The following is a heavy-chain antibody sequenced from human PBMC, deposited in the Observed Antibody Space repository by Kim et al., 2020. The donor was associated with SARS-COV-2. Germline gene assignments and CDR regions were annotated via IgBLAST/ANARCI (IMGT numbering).Heavy chain of an antibody. Sequence: KYHPSLESRVTISVDTSKNQFSLRLNSVTAADTAVYYCARATSWGNNWFDPWGQGTLVTVSS. V-gene: IGHV4-59*01. J-gene: IGHJ5*02. CDR3: ARATSWGNNWFDP. D-gene: IGHD2-2*01.